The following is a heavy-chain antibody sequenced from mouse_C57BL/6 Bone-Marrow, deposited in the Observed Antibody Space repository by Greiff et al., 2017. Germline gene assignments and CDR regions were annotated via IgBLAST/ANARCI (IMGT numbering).Heavy chain of an antibody. Sequence: LVESGAELVRPGTSVKVSCKASGYAFTNYLIEWVKQRPGQGLEWIGVINPGSGGTNYNEKFKGKATLTADKSYSTAYMQLSSLTSEDSAVYVCARKAGYFDYWGQGTTLTVSS. CDR1: GYAFTNYL. CDR2: INPGSGGT. V-gene: IGHV1-54*01. CDR3: ARKAGYFDY. J-gene: IGHJ2*01. D-gene: IGHD3-2*02.